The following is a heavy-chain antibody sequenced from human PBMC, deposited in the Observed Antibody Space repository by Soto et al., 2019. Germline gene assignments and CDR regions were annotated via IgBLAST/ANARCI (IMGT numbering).Heavy chain of an antibody. CDR3: AHAFGGTSWPNDAFDV. D-gene: IGHD3-16*01. J-gene: IGHJ3*01. V-gene: IGHV2-5*02. Sequence: QITLKESDPTLVKPTQTLTLTCIFSGFSFSADGVGVGWIRQPPGKALEWLALIYWDDDTRYRPSLKSRLTITKASSKNQVVLTMTNMDPVDTATYYCAHAFGGTSWPNDAFDVWGQGTVVTVSS. CDR2: IYWDDDT. CDR1: GFSFSADGVG.